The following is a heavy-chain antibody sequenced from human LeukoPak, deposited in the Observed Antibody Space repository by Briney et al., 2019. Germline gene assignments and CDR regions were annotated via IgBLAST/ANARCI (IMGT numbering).Heavy chain of an antibody. CDR3: ARETRSGSYGQFDY. V-gene: IGHV4-34*01. J-gene: IGHJ4*02. D-gene: IGHD1-26*01. Sequence: SETLSLTCAVYGGSFSGYYWSWIRQPPGKGLEWIGEINHSGSTNYNPSLKSRVTISVDTSKNQFSLKLSSVTAADTAVYYCARETRSGSYGQFDYWGQGTLVTVSS. CDR2: INHSGST. CDR1: GGSFSGYY.